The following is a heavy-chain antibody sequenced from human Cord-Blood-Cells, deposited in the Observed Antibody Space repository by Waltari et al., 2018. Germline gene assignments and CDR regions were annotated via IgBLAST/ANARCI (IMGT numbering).Heavy chain of an antibody. Sequence: QVQLVQSGAEVKKPGASVKVSYKASGYTFTSYDINWVRQATGQGLEWMGWMNPNSGNTGYAQKFQGRVTITRNTSISTAYMELSSLRSEDTAVYYCAGKYNWNYGDAFDIWGQGTMVTVSS. D-gene: IGHD1-7*01. CDR1: GYTFTSYD. J-gene: IGHJ3*02. CDR3: AGKYNWNYGDAFDI. V-gene: IGHV1-8*03. CDR2: MNPNSGNT.